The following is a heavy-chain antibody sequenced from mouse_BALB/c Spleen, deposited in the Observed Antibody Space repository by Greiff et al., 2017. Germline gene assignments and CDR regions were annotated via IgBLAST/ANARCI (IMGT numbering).Heavy chain of an antibody. CDR1: GYAFSSYW. CDR3: ARKGPLDY. CDR2: IYPGDGDT. Sequence: QVHVKQSGAELVRPGSSVKISCKASGYAFSSYWMNWVKQRPGQGLEWIGQIYPGDGDTNYNGKFKGKATLTADKSSSTAYIQLSSLTSEDSAVYFCARKGPLDYWGQGTTLTVSS. J-gene: IGHJ2*01. V-gene: IGHV1-80*01.